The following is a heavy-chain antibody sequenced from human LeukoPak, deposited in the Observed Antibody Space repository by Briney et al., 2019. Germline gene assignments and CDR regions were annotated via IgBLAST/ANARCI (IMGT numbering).Heavy chain of an antibody. V-gene: IGHV3-13*01. CDR3: APVAVAGSWDQYFEN. D-gene: IGHD6-19*01. CDR1: GFTFSSYD. CDR2: IGTAGDT. J-gene: IGHJ4*02. Sequence: GGSLRLSCAASGFTFSSYDMHWVRQATGKGLEWVSAIGTAGDTYYPGSVKGRFTISRENAKNSLYLQMNSLRAGDTAVYYCAPVAVAGSWDQYFENWGQGTLVTVSS.